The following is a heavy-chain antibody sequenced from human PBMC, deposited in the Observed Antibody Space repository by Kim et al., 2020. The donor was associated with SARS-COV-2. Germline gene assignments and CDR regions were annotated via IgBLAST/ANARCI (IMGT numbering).Heavy chain of an antibody. CDR3: ARDATVNSYYVDS. J-gene: IGHJ4*02. Sequence: GGSLRLSCAASGFTFGDFTMNWVRQAPGKGLEWVSSISSRGYYIYYADSVRGRFTISRDNAQNSLYLQMSSLRAEDTALYYCARDATVNSYYVDSCGQG. CDR2: ISSRGYYI. CDR1: GFTFGDFT. D-gene: IGHD4-4*01. V-gene: IGHV3-21*01.